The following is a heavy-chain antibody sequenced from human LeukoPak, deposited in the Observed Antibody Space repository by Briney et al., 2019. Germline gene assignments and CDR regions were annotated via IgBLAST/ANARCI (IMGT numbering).Heavy chain of an antibody. J-gene: IGHJ4*02. D-gene: IGHD2-2*01. CDR3: AKSGPYHYDY. V-gene: IGHV3-23*01. Sequence: GGSLRLSCAASGFTFSTYGMSWVRRAPGKGLEWVSTFGGSGASVYYADSVKGRFTVSRDNSKNTLYLQMNSLRVEDTAVYYCAKSGPYHYDYWGQGTLVTVSS. CDR2: FGGSGASV. CDR1: GFTFSTYG.